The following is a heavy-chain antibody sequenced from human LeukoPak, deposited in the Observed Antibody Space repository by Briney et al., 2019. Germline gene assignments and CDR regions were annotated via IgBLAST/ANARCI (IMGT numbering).Heavy chain of an antibody. CDR3: ARGDSGSYYFDY. Sequence: PGRSLRLSCAASGFTFSNYGMHWVRQAPGKGLEWVAVISYDGSNEYYGDSVKGRFTISRDNSKNTLYLQMNSLRAEDTAVYYCARGDSGSYYFDYWGQGTLVTVSS. D-gene: IGHD1-26*01. CDR1: GFTFSNYG. V-gene: IGHV3-30*03. CDR2: ISYDGSNE. J-gene: IGHJ4*02.